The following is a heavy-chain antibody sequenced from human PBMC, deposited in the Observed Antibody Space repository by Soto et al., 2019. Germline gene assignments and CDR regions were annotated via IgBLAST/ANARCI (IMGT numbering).Heavy chain of an antibody. CDR2: VIPILGTA. CDR3: ARLGHPGH. J-gene: IGHJ4*02. V-gene: IGHV1-69*01. D-gene: IGHD3-10*01. CDR1: GGSLRNSV. Sequence: QVQLVQSGAEVKKPGSSVKVSCTASGGSLRNSVISWVRQAPAQRLEWMGGVIPILGTATYAQKFQGRVTMTADEATSTAYRDLSSLSPDDTAVYYCARLGHPGHWGPGTLVIVSS.